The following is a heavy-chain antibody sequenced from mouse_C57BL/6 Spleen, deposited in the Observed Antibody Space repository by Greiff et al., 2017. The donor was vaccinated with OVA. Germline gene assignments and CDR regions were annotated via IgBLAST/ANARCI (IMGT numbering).Heavy chain of an antibody. Sequence: VQLQQSGPELVKPGASVKISCKASGYSFTGYYMNWVKQSPEKSLEWIGEINPSTGGTTYNQKFKAKATLTVDKSSSTAYMQLKSLTSEDSAVYYCARQGNWFDYWGQGTTLTVSS. D-gene: IGHD2-1*01. CDR1: GYSFTGYY. J-gene: IGHJ2*01. V-gene: IGHV1-42*01. CDR3: ARQGNWFDY. CDR2: INPSTGGT.